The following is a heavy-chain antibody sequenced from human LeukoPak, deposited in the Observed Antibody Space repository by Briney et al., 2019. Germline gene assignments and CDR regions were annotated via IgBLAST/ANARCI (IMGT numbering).Heavy chain of an antibody. V-gene: IGHV3-11*01. Sequence: PGGSLRLSCAPSGFSFSDNYMSWIRQAPGKGLQWLSYISGDGYDINYADSVKGRFTVARDNAKNALYLQMNSLGVEDTAIYYCATKAREAPEWGQGTLVTVSS. CDR2: ISGDGYDI. D-gene: IGHD1/OR15-1a*01. CDR1: GFSFSDNY. J-gene: IGHJ4*02. CDR3: ATKAREAPE.